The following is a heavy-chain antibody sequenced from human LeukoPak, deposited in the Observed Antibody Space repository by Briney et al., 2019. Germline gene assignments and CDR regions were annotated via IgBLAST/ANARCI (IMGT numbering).Heavy chain of an antibody. D-gene: IGHD6-19*01. V-gene: IGHV1-18*01. Sequence: ASVKVSCKASGYTFTSYGISWVRQAPGQGLEWMGWISAYNGNTSYAQKLQGRVTMTTDTSTSTAYMELRSLRSDDTAVYYCARVRIAVAGTPVDEYYGMDVWGQGTTVTVSS. J-gene: IGHJ6*02. CDR3: ARVRIAVAGTPVDEYYGMDV. CDR2: ISAYNGNT. CDR1: GYTFTSYG.